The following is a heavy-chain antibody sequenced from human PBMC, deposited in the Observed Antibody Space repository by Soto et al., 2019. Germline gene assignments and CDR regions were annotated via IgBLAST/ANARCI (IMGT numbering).Heavy chain of an antibody. J-gene: IGHJ4*02. D-gene: IGHD2-21*02. Sequence: GGSLRPSCSASGFTYSRYVMPWVRQAPGKGLEYVSAISSNGGSTYYADSVKGRFTISRDNSKNTLYLQMSSLRAEDTAVYYCXKDYELAYCRGDCQNDYWGQGTLVTVSS. CDR2: ISSNGGST. CDR1: GFTYSRYV. CDR3: XKDYELAYCRGDCQNDY. V-gene: IGHV3-64D*06.